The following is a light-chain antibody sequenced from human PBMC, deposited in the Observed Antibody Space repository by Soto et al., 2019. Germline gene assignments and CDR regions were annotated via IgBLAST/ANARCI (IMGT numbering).Light chain of an antibody. J-gene: IGKJ1*01. CDR3: QQYNNWPTWT. CDR1: QSVSSN. CDR2: GAS. Sequence: EIVMTQSPATLSVSPGERATLSCRASQSVSSNLAWYQQKPGQAPRLLIYGASTRATGIPARFSGSGSGTELTLTISSLQSEDFAAYDCQQYNNWPTWTFGQGTKVDTK. V-gene: IGKV3-15*01.